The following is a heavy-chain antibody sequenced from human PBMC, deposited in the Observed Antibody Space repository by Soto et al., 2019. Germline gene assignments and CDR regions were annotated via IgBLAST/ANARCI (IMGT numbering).Heavy chain of an antibody. CDR3: AREYQRSGYYAEGMDV. Sequence: SETLSLTCTVSGGSISSGVYYWSWIRQPPGKGLEWIGYIYYSGSTYYNPSLKSRVTISVDTSKNQFSLKLSSVTAADTAVYYCAREYQRSGYYAEGMDVWGQGTTVTVSS. CDR2: IYYSGST. J-gene: IGHJ6*02. CDR1: GGSISSGVYY. D-gene: IGHD3-3*01. V-gene: IGHV4-30-4*01.